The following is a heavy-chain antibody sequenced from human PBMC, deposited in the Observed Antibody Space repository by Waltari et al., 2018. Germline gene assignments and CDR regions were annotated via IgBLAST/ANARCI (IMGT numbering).Heavy chain of an antibody. Sequence: EVPLVQSGAEVKKPGATVKISCKASGYTFTHYYMHWVPQAPGKGLEWMGRVDPEDGETIYAEKFQGRVTITADTSTDTAYMELSSLRSEDTAVYYCATAYYDSSGYYSIAHDYWGQGTLVTVSS. CDR1: GYTFTHYY. V-gene: IGHV1-69-2*01. CDR3: ATAYYDSSGYYSIAHDY. CDR2: VDPEDGET. D-gene: IGHD3-22*01. J-gene: IGHJ4*02.